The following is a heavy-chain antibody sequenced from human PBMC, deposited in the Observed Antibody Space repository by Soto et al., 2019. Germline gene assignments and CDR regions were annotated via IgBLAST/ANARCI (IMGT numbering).Heavy chain of an antibody. V-gene: IGHV3-23*01. D-gene: IGHD3-16*02. CDR1: GFTFSSYA. CDR3: AKDYPGYPRYYYYYYYMDV. J-gene: IGHJ6*03. CDR2: ISGSGGST. Sequence: PGGSLRLSCAASGFTFSSYAMSWVRQAPGKGLEWVSAISGSGGSTYYADSVKGRFTISRDDSKNTLYLQMNSLRAEDTAVYYCAKDYPGYPRYYYYYYYMDVWGKGTTVTVSS.